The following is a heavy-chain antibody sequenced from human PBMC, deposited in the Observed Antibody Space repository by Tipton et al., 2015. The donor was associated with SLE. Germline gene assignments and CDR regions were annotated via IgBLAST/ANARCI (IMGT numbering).Heavy chain of an antibody. V-gene: IGHV4-39*07. J-gene: IGHJ4*02. Sequence: TLSLTCTVSGGSISESTYSWDWIRQAPGKGLEWIGNFYHRGTTYYNPSLKSRVTISVDTSKSQFSLKLTSATAADTAVYYCARDPKYWGQGTLVIVSS. CDR2: FYHRGTT. CDR1: GGSISESTYS. CDR3: ARDPKY.